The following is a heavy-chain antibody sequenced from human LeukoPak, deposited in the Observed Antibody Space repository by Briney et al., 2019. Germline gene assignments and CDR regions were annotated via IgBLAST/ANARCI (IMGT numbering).Heavy chain of an antibody. CDR1: GFIFSDYY. V-gene: IGHV3-11*04. CDR3: ARDRWELPHYYYYGLDV. D-gene: IGHD1-26*01. Sequence: GGSLRLSCAASGFIFSDYYMSWIRQAPGKGLEWVSYISSGGGTIYYADSVKGRFTISRDNAKNSLYLQMNSLRADDTAVYYCARDRWELPHYYYYGLDVWGQGTTVTVFS. CDR2: ISSGGGTI. J-gene: IGHJ6*02.